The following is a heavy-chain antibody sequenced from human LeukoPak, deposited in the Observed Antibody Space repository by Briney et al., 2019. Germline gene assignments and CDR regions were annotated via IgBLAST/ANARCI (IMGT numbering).Heavy chain of an antibody. D-gene: IGHD2-2*01. CDR2: IYTSGST. J-gene: IGHJ6*03. Sequence: SETLSLTCTVSGGSISSYYWSWIRQPPGKGLEWIGRIYTSGSTNYNPSLKSRVTISVDTSKNQFSLKLGSVTAADTAVYYCARGLSRSSTSWEFYYYYYMDVWGKGTTVTVSS. V-gene: IGHV4-4*08. CDR1: GGSISSYY. CDR3: ARGLSRSSTSWEFYYYYYMDV.